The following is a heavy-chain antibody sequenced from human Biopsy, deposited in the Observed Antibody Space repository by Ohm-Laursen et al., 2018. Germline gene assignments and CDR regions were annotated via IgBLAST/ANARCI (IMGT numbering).Heavy chain of an antibody. V-gene: IGHV1-69*13. Sequence: SVKVSCNASGGTFSSSAITWVRQAPGQGLEWMGGIIVIFRTAHYAQKFQGRVTITADEFMSTAYMELSSLRSEDTAVYYCARGGGYNWNNGWFDPWGQGTLVTVSS. CDR1: GGTFSSSA. CDR2: IIVIFRTA. J-gene: IGHJ5*02. D-gene: IGHD1/OR15-1a*01. CDR3: ARGGGYNWNNGWFDP.